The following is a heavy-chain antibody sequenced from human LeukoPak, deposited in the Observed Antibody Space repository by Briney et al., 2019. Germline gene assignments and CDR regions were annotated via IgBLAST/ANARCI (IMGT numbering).Heavy chain of an antibody. CDR2: LYSGGST. Sequence: PGGSLRLSCAASGFIVSSNYMSWVRQAPGKGLEWVSVLYSGGSTYHADSVKARFTISRDNSKNTLYLQMKSLRAADTAVYYCARAFGVTTHFDSWGQGTLVTVSS. CDR1: GFIVSSNY. CDR3: ARAFGVTTHFDS. D-gene: IGHD4-17*01. J-gene: IGHJ4*02. V-gene: IGHV3-53*01.